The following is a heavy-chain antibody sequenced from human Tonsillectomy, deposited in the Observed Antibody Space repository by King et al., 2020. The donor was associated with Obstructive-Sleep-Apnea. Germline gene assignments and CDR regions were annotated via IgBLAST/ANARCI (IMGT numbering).Heavy chain of an antibody. CDR2: IYSDGST. CDR1: GDSISSNY. Sequence: VQLQESGPGLVKPSETLSLTCSVSGDSISSNYWSWIRQPAGEGLEWVGRIYSDGSTNSNPSLKSRVTMSLDTSKNQFSLKLGSVTAADTAVYFCAREDRYSSGYYSLYYFDFWGQGTLVTVSS. CDR3: AREDRYSSGYYSLYYFDF. D-gene: IGHD3-22*01. V-gene: IGHV4-4*07. J-gene: IGHJ4*02.